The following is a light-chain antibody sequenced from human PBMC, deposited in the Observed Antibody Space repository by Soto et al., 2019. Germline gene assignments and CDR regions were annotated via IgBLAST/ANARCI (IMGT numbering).Light chain of an antibody. CDR3: SSYTPSTIL. Sequence: LTQPASVSGSPGQSITISCTGTSSDIGGYNYVSWYQHHPGRAPKLMIYDVSNRPSGVSSRFSGSRSGNTASLTISGLQADDEADYYCSSYTPSTILFGGGTKVTVL. J-gene: IGLJ2*01. CDR2: DVS. CDR1: SSDIGGYNY. V-gene: IGLV2-14*03.